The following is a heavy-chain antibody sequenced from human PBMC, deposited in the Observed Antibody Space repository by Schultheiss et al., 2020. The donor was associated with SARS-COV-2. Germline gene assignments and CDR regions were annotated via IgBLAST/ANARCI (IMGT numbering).Heavy chain of an antibody. D-gene: IGHD6-13*01. Sequence: GGSLRLSCAASGFTFSSYAMSWVRQAPGKGLEWVSAISGSGGSTYYADSVKGRFTISRDNSKNTLYLQMNSLRAEDTAVYYCAKDLEAAAGTWPRYYFDYWGQGTLVTVSS. J-gene: IGHJ4*02. V-gene: IGHV3-23*01. CDR1: GFTFSSYA. CDR3: AKDLEAAAGTWPRYYFDY. CDR2: ISGSGGST.